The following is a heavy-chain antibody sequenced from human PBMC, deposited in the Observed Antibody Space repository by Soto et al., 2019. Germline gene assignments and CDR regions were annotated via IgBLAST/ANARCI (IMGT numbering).Heavy chain of an antibody. CDR3: ARRSYSSSFSVDWFDP. CDR2: IYYSGST. D-gene: IGHD6-6*01. CDR1: GGSISSSSYY. J-gene: IGHJ5*02. Sequence: QLQLQESGPGLVKPSETLSLTCTVSGGSISSSSYYWGWIRQPPGKGLEWIGSIYYSGSTYYNPSLKSRVTISVDTSKNQFSLKLSSVTAADTAVYYCARRSYSSSFSVDWFDPWGQGTLVTVSS. V-gene: IGHV4-39*01.